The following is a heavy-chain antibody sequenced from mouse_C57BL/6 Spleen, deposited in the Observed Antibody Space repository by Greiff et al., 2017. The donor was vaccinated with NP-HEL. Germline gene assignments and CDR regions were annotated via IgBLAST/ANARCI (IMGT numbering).Heavy chain of an antibody. D-gene: IGHD4-1*02. Sequence: QVQLQQSGAELVKPGASVKLSCKASGYTFTSYWMHWVKQRPGQGLEWIGMIHPNSGSTNYNEKFKSKATLTVDKSSSTAYMQLSSLTSEDSAVYYCARANGDWNYFDYWGQGTTLTVSS. CDR2: IHPNSGST. V-gene: IGHV1-64*01. CDR3: ARANGDWNYFDY. J-gene: IGHJ2*01. CDR1: GYTFTSYW.